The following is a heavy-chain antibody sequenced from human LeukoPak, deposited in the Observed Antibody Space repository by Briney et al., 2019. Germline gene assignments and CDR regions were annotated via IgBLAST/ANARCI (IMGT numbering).Heavy chain of an antibody. CDR3: TIIPNVILFTHYFEY. V-gene: IGHV1-69*11. Sequence: SVKVSCTASGGVFTTYAVSWVRQAPGQGLEWMGSIIPFLGTTNYAQKFQGRVTITADEPTRTAYMELTYVRSDDTAVYYCTIIPNVILFTHYFEYWGQGTLVTVSS. J-gene: IGHJ4*02. D-gene: IGHD2-21*01. CDR2: IIPFLGTT. CDR1: GGVFTTYA.